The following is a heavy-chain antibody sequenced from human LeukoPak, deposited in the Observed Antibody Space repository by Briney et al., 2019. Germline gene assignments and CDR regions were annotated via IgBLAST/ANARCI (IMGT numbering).Heavy chain of an antibody. J-gene: IGHJ4*02. CDR2: IRYDGSNK. V-gene: IGHV3-30*02. CDR1: GFTFSSYA. D-gene: IGHD5-18*01. CDR3: AKGGLYRRTAMVKDFDY. Sequence: GGSLRLSCAASGFTFSSYAMHWVRQAPGKGLEWVAFIRYDGSNKYYADSVKGRFTISRDNSKNTLYLQMNSLRAGDTAVYYCAKGGLYRRTAMVKDFDYWGQGTLVTVSS.